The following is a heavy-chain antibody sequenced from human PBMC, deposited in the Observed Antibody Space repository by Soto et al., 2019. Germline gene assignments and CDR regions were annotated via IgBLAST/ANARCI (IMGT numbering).Heavy chain of an antibody. J-gene: IGHJ4*02. Sequence: QVPLQESGPGLVKPSQTLSLTCTVSGGSISSGGYYWSWIRQHPGKGLEWIGYIYYSGSTYYNPSLKSRVTISVDTSKNQFSLKLSSVTAADTAVYYCARRGYDSSGFHYFDYWGQGTLVTVSS. CDR1: GGSISSGGYY. CDR3: ARRGYDSSGFHYFDY. D-gene: IGHD3-22*01. CDR2: IYYSGST. V-gene: IGHV4-31*03.